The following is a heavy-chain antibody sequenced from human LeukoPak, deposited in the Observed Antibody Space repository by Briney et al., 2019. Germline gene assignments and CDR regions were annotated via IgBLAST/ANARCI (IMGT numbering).Heavy chain of an antibody. CDR3: VKGIVVVTARAFDY. D-gene: IGHD2-21*02. J-gene: IGHJ4*02. V-gene: IGHV3-64D*06. CDR1: GFTFSSYA. Sequence: GGSLRLSCSASGFTFSSYAMHWVRQAPGKGLEYVSAISSNGGSTYYADSVKGRFTISRDNSKNTLYLQMSSLRPEDTAVYYCVKGIVVVTARAFDYWGQGTLVSVSS. CDR2: ISSNGGST.